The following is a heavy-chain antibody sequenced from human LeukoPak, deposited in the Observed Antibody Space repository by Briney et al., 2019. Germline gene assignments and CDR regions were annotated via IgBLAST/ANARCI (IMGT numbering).Heavy chain of an antibody. V-gene: IGHV4-59*08. Sequence: SETLSLTCTVSGGSVSSNYWSWIRQPPGKGLEWIGYIYYNGNTNYNPSLNSRVTISVDTSKNQFSLKLSSVSAADTAVYYCARLPSQYHDYWGQGTLVTVSS. CDR1: GGSVSSNY. D-gene: IGHD2-2*01. J-gene: IGHJ4*02. CDR3: ARLPSQYHDY. CDR2: IYYNGNT.